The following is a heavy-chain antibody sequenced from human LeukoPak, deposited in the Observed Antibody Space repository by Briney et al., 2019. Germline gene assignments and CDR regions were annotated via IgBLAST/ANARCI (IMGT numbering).Heavy chain of an antibody. Sequence: SVKVSCKASGDTFGTFSFNWVRQAPSEGLEWLGGLTPLAGTPNYAQKFQGRLTISADKSASTVYMELSRLTSEDTAVYFCAKFWSGYYTDWGQGTLVSVSS. V-gene: IGHV1-69*06. J-gene: IGHJ4*02. D-gene: IGHD3-3*01. CDR2: LTPLAGTP. CDR3: AKFWSGYYTD. CDR1: GDTFGTFS.